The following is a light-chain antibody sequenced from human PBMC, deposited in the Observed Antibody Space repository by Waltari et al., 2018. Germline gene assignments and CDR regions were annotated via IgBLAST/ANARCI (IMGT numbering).Light chain of an antibody. V-gene: IGKV3-20*01. J-gene: IGKJ1*01. CDR1: QGVGKY. CDR3: QKYDFLPAT. CDR2: HTS. Sequence: EIVLTQSPGPLSLSSGERATPSSSASQGVGKYLAWYQQRPGQAPRLLLHHTSTRVTGIPDRFSGSGYGTDFSLTISRLEPEDFAVYYCQKYDFLPATFGQGTTVEIK.